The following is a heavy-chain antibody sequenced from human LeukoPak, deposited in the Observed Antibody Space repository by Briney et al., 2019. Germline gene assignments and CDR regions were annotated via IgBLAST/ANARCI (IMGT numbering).Heavy chain of an antibody. D-gene: IGHD1-26*01. CDR3: ARGNSDLRDFDI. J-gene: IGHJ3*02. CDR1: GDSVSSNSAT. V-gene: IGHV6-1*01. CDR2: TTYKSKWYN. Sequence: PSQTLSLTCAISGDSVSSNSATWNWVRQSPSKCLEWLGRTTYKSKWYNDYAVSVESRITINPDTSKNQFSLQLNSVTPEDTAVYYCARGNSDLRDFDIWGQGTMVTVSS.